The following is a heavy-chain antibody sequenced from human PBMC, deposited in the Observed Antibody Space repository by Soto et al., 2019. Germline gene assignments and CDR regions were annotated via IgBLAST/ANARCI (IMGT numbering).Heavy chain of an antibody. D-gene: IGHD3-22*01. J-gene: IGHJ4*02. Sequence: GSLRLSCAASGFTFSSYAMHWVRQAPGKGLEWVAVISYDGSNKYYADSVKGRFTISRDNSKNTLYLQMNSLRAEDTAVYYCTSHYYDSSGSWYFDYWGQGTLVTVSS. CDR3: TSHYYDSSGSWYFDY. CDR1: GFTFSSYA. V-gene: IGHV3-30-3*01. CDR2: ISYDGSNK.